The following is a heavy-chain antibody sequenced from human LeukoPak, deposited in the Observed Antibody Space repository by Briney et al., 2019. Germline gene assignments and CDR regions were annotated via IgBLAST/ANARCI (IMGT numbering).Heavy chain of an antibody. CDR3: ARTQSQSGSYRYYFAY. J-gene: IGHJ4*02. Sequence: SETLSLTCTVSGGSVGSGGYYWSWIRQPPGGGLEWIGDIYYIRSTNYNPSLKSRVTMSLDPSKNQFSLKLNSVIAADTAVYYCARTQSQSGSYRYYFAYWGQGTLVTVSS. V-gene: IGHV4-61*08. CDR2: IYYIRST. D-gene: IGHD1-26*01. CDR1: GGSVGSGGYY.